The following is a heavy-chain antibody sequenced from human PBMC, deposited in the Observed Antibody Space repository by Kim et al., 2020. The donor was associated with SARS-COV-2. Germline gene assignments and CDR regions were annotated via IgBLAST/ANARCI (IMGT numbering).Heavy chain of an antibody. D-gene: IGHD1-26*01. V-gene: IGHV3-21*01. J-gene: IGHJ4*02. CDR1: GFGFSEYS. CDR2: ISPSSGNI. Sequence: GGSLRLSCAASGFGFSEYSMSWVRQAPGKGLEWISYISPSSGNIYYAESVKDRFTISRDDAKNTLYLQMKSLRAEDTAVYYCVNGFSSSGAGDWGRGTLVTVSS. CDR3: VNGFSSSGAGD.